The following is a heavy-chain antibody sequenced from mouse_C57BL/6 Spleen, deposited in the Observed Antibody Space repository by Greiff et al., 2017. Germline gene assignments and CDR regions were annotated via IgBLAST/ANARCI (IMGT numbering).Heavy chain of an antibody. J-gene: IGHJ2*01. D-gene: IGHD1-1*01. CDR2: ISSGCSYT. CDR1: GFSFSSYG. CDR3: ERHPTTVEDYFDY. Sequence: EVKLVESGGDLVKPGGSLKLSCAASGFSFSSYGMSWVRQTPDKRLEWVATISSGCSYTYYPDSVKGRFTFSRDNAKNTLYLQLSSLKAEDTAMCYGERHPTTVEDYFDYWGQGTTLTVSS. V-gene: IGHV5-6*02.